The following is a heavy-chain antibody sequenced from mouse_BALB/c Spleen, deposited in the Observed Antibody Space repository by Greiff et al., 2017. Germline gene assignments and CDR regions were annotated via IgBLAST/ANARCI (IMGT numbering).Heavy chain of an antibody. CDR1: GFTFSSYG. CDR2: ISSGGSYT. Sequence: EVKLVESGGDLVKPGGSLKLSCAASGFTFSSYGMSWVRQTPDKRLEWVATISSGGSYTYYPDSVKGRFTISRDNAKNTLYLQMSSLKSEDTAMYYCASDYGSRGFAYWGQGTLVTVSA. CDR3: ASDYGSRGFAY. V-gene: IGHV5-6*01. J-gene: IGHJ3*01. D-gene: IGHD1-1*01.